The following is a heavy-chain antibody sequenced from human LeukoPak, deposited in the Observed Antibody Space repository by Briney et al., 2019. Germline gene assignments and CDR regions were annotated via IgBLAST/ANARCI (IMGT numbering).Heavy chain of an antibody. CDR2: NYYSGSS. CDR3: ARQYDSSGYYYFDY. Sequence: PSQTLSLTCTVSGGSISRSSNYWGWLRPPPEKGLEWIGRNYYSGSSYYNPTLKSRVTIPVDTSKNQFSLKLSSVTAADTAVYYCARQYDSSGYYYFDYWGQGTLVTVAS. J-gene: IGHJ4*02. V-gene: IGHV4-39*01. CDR1: GGSISRSSNY. D-gene: IGHD3-22*01.